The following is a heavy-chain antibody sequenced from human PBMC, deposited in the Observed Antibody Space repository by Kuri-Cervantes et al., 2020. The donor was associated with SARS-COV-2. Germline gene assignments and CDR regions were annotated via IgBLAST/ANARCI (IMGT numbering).Heavy chain of an antibody. V-gene: IGHV3-11*06. J-gene: IGHJ4*02. CDR3: ARGSSGYDLTFDY. CDR2: ISSSSSYT. Sequence: GESLKISYAASGFTFSYYYMSWIRHAPGKGLEWVSYISSSSSYTNYSDSVKGRFTISRDNAKNSLYLQMYILRAEDTAVYYCARGSSGYDLTFDYWGQGTLVTVSS. D-gene: IGHD5-12*01. CDR1: GFTFSYYY.